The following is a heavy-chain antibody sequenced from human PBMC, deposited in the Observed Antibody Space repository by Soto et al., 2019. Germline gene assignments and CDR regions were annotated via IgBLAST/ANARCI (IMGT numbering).Heavy chain of an antibody. CDR2: INPNSGGT. D-gene: IGHD3-3*01. J-gene: IGHJ4*02. CDR1: GYTFTGYY. V-gene: IGHV1-2*02. CDR3: ARADYDFWSGYYAGRANYFDY. Sequence: ASVKVSCKASGYTFTGYYMHWVRQAPGQGLEWMGWINPNSGGTNYAQKFQGRVTMTRDTSISTAYMELSRLRSDDTAVYYCARADYDFWSGYYAGRANYFDYWGQGTLVTVSS.